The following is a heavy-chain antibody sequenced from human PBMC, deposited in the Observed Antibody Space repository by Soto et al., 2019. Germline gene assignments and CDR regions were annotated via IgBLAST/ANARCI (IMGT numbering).Heavy chain of an antibody. D-gene: IGHD3-10*01. CDR2: ITPMIGKT. CDR3: ARDVSVMTSVFGF. CDR1: GGTFYTYA. V-gene: IGHV1-69*01. J-gene: IGHJ4*02. Sequence: QVHLVQSGAEVKRPGSSVRVSCRASGGTFYTYAFTWVRQAPGQGLEWMGGITPMIGKTNYAKKFHGRVTFSADESASTAYMELSNLRSDDTAVYYCARDVSVMTSVFGFWGQGTLITVSS.